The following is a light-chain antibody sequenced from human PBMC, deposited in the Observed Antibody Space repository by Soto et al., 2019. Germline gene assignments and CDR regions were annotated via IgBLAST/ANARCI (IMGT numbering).Light chain of an antibody. V-gene: IGKV1-5*01. CDR2: DGS. J-gene: IGKJ2*01. CDR3: HQYCTEGL. Sequence: DIQMTQSPSTLAASVGDRVTITCRASQNIHEWLAWYQQKPGKAPNLLSYDGSRLEAGVPSRFSGSGSATEFTLTISSLQAEDLATYYCHQYCTEGLFGQGTHLEIK. CDR1: QNIHEW.